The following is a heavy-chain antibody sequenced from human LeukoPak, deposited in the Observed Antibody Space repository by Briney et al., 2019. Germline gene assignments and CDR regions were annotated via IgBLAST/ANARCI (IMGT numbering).Heavy chain of an antibody. CDR1: GFTFSSYS. Sequence: KPGGSLRLSCAASGFTFSSYSMNWVRQAPGKRLEWVSSISSSSSYIYYADSVKGRFTISRDNAKNSLYLQMNSLRAEDTAVYYCARVVAVAGRAFDIWGQGTMVTVSS. D-gene: IGHD6-19*01. CDR3: ARVVAVAGRAFDI. J-gene: IGHJ3*02. V-gene: IGHV3-21*01. CDR2: ISSSSSYI.